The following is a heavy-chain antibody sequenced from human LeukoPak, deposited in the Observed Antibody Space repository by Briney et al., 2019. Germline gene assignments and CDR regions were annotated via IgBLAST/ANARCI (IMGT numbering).Heavy chain of an antibody. V-gene: IGHV3-7*01. CDR2: IKQDGSEK. D-gene: IGHD3-10*01. CDR1: GFTFSIYW. J-gene: IGHJ4*02. Sequence: GGSLRLSCAASGFTFSIYWMTWVRQAPGKGLEWVANIKQDGSEKYYVDSVKGRFTISRDNAKNSLYLQMNSLRAEDTAVYYCARGSPYFYGTDLDYWGQGTLVTVSS. CDR3: ARGSPYFYGTDLDY.